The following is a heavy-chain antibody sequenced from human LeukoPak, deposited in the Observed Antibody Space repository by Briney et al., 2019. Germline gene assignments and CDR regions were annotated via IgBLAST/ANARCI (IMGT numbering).Heavy chain of an antibody. CDR3: ARGQSGVDTDDDAFDI. CDR2: ISSTSSTI. CDR1: GFTFSSYG. Sequence: GGTLRLSCAASGFTFSSYGMSWVRQAPGKGLEWVSYISSTSSTIYYADSVKGRFTISRDNAKNSLYLQMNSLRAEDTAVYFCARGQSGVDTDDDAFDIWGQGTMVTVSS. D-gene: IGHD5-18*01. V-gene: IGHV3-48*01. J-gene: IGHJ3*02.